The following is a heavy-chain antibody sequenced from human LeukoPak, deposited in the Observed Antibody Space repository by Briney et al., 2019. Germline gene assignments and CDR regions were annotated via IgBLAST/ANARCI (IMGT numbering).Heavy chain of an antibody. CDR3: ASSGSYRFDY. Sequence: GGCLRLSCAASGFTFSSNAMHWVRQAPGKGLEWVAATSYDERNKYYGDSVRGRFTISRDNSKNTLYLQMNSLRVEDTALYYCASSGSYRFDYWGQGTLVTVSS. D-gene: IGHD1-26*01. CDR2: TSYDERNK. CDR1: GFTFSSNA. V-gene: IGHV3-30*04. J-gene: IGHJ4*02.